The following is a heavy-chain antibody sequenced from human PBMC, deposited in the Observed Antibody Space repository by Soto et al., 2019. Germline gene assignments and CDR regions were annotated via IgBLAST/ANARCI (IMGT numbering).Heavy chain of an antibody. D-gene: IGHD6-13*01. Sequence: ASVKVSCKASGYTFTSYYMHWVRQAPGQGLEWMGIINPSGGSTSYAQKFQGRVTMTRDTSTSTVYMELSSLRSEDTAVYYCARVTSSSWFPGGYYYYGMDVWGQGTTVTVSS. CDR1: GYTFTSYY. J-gene: IGHJ6*02. V-gene: IGHV1-46*01. CDR3: ARVTSSSWFPGGYYYYGMDV. CDR2: INPSGGST.